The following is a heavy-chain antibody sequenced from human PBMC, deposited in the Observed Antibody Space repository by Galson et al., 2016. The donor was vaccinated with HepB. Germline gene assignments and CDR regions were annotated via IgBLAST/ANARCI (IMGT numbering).Heavy chain of an antibody. CDR3: ARDWGQDQPIDY. Sequence: SLRLSCAASGFKFNKYGTHWVRQAPGKGLEWVAVVWHDGTQKDYAESVKGRFTISRDNSKNTLYLQMDSLRVEDTALYYCARDWGQDQPIDYWGQGTLVTVSS. CDR1: GFKFNKYG. D-gene: IGHD2-2*01. J-gene: IGHJ4*02. V-gene: IGHV3-33*01. CDR2: VWHDGTQK.